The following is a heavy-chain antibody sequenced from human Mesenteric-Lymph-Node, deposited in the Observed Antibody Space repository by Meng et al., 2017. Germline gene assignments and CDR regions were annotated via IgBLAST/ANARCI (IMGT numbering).Heavy chain of an antibody. CDR2: ISYDGSNK. Sequence: GESLKISCAASGFTFSSYAMHWVRQAPGKGLEWVAVISYDGSNKYYADSVKGRFTISRDNSKNTLYLQMNSLRAEDTAVYYCARDRWELRPGDAFDIWGQGTRVTVSS. D-gene: IGHD1-26*01. V-gene: IGHV3-30*01. CDR1: GFTFSSYA. CDR3: ARDRWELRPGDAFDI. J-gene: IGHJ3*02.